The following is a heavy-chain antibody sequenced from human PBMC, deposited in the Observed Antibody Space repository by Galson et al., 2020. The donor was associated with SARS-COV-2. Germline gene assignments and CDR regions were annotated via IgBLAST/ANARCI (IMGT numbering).Heavy chain of an antibody. J-gene: IGHJ5*01. Sequence: GGSLRLSCAASGLTFSNTEMNWVRQAPGKGLEWLSYISMSGITIYYADPVKGRFTISRDNAENSLYLQMNSLRAEDTGIYYCATGDVWFESWGQGTLVTVSS. D-gene: IGHD7-27*01. V-gene: IGHV3-48*03. CDR3: ATGDVWFES. CDR2: ISMSGITI. CDR1: GLTFSNTE.